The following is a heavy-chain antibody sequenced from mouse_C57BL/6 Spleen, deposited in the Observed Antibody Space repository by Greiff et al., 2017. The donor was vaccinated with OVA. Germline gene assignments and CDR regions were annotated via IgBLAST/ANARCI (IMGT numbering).Heavy chain of an antibody. V-gene: IGHV1-18*01. CDR3: ARSGTTVVAPYWYFDV. D-gene: IGHD1-1*01. CDR2: INPNNGGP. Sequence: VQLQQSGPELVKPGASVKIPCKASGYTFTDYNMDWVKQSHGKSLEWIGDINPNNGGPIYNQKFKGKATLTVDKSSSTAYMELRSLTSEDTAVYYCARSGTTVVAPYWYFDVWGTGTTVTVSS. CDR1: GYTFTDYN. J-gene: IGHJ1*03.